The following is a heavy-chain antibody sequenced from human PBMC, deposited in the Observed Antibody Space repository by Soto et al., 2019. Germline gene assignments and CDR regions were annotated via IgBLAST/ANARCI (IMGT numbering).Heavy chain of an antibody. Sequence: SVKVSCKTSGGTFSSYAISWVRQAPGQGLEWMGGIVPIVDTSTYAQKFQGRVTITADESTSTVYMELSSLRSDDTAVYYCVRVVAITGYPDNWGQGTLVTVSS. CDR1: GGTFSSYA. CDR3: VRVVAITGYPDN. J-gene: IGHJ4*02. V-gene: IGHV1-69*13. CDR2: IVPIVDTS. D-gene: IGHD1-20*01.